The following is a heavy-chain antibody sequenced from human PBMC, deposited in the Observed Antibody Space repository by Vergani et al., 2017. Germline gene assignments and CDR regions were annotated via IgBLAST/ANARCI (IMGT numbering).Heavy chain of an antibody. Sequence: QVQLQESGPGLVKPSQTLSLTCTVSGGSISSGGYYWSWIRQHPGKGLEWIGRIYTSGSTNYNPSLKSRVTMSVDTSKNQFSLKLSSVTAADTAVYYCARAYSYDNTIDYWGQGTLVTVSS. CDR1: GGSISSGGYY. CDR3: ARAYSYDNTIDY. D-gene: IGHD5-18*01. V-gene: IGHV4-61*02. J-gene: IGHJ4*02. CDR2: IYTSGST.